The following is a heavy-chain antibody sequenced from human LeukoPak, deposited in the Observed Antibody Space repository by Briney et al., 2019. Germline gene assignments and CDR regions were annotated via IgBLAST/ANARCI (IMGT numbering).Heavy chain of an antibody. J-gene: IGHJ3*02. V-gene: IGHV1-46*01. Sequence: ASVKVSCKASGYTFTSYYMHWVRQAPGQGLEWMGIINPSGGSTSYAQKFQGRVTMTRDMSTSTVYMELSSLRSEDTAMYYCARDYYDSSGPLDAFDIWGQGTMVTVSS. D-gene: IGHD3-22*01. CDR2: INPSGGST. CDR1: GYTFTSYY. CDR3: ARDYYDSSGPLDAFDI.